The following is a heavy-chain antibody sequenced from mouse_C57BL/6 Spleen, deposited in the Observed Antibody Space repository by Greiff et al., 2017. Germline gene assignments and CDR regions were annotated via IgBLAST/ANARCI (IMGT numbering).Heavy chain of an antibody. D-gene: IGHD2-3*01. CDR3: ARSDGYYEAWFAY. CDR1: GYTFTSYT. Sequence: QVQLQQSGAELARPGASVKMSCKASGYTFTSYTMHWVKQRPGQGLEWIGYINPSSGYTKYNQKFKDKATLTADKSSSTASMQLSSLTSEDSAVYDCARSDGYYEAWFAYWGQGTLVTVSA. J-gene: IGHJ3*01. CDR2: INPSSGYT. V-gene: IGHV1-4*01.